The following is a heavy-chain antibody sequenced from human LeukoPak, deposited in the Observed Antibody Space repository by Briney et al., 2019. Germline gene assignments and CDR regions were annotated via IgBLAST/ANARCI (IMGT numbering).Heavy chain of an antibody. CDR3: ARARFGYNRGPFDY. CDR1: GFTFSNYA. J-gene: IGHJ4*02. V-gene: IGHV3-30-3*01. CDR2: ISYDGSNK. Sequence: PGRSLRLSCAASGFTFSNYAIHWVRQAPGKGLEWVAFISYDGSNKHYADSVKGRFTISRDNSKTTLYLQMNSLRPEDTAVYYCARARFGYNRGPFDYWGQGILVTVSS. D-gene: IGHD5-24*01.